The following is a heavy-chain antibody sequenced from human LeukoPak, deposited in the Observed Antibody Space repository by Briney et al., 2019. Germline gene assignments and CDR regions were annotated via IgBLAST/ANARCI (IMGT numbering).Heavy chain of an antibody. V-gene: IGHV1-18*01. CDR3: ARVPGIAARPSPDY. D-gene: IGHD6-6*01. Sequence: ASVKVSGKASGYTFTSYGISWVRQAPGQGLEWMGWISAYNGNTNYAQKLQGRVTMTTDTSTSTAYMELRSLRSDDTAVYYCARVPGIAARPSPDYWGQGTLVTVSS. CDR2: ISAYNGNT. J-gene: IGHJ4*02. CDR1: GYTFTSYG.